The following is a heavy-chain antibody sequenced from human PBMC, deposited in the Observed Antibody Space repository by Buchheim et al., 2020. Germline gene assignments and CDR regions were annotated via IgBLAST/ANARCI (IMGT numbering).Heavy chain of an antibody. J-gene: IGHJ5*02. D-gene: IGHD3-22*01. CDR2: IYYSGSP. V-gene: IGHV4-59*01. Sequence: QVQLQESGPGLVKPSETLSLTCTVSGGSISSYYWSWIRQPPGKGLEWIGYIYYSGSPNYNPPLKSRVTISVGTSKDQFSLKLSSVTAADTAVYYCARGPYYYDSSGYYFNWFDPWGQGTL. CDR1: GGSISSYY. CDR3: ARGPYYYDSSGYYFNWFDP.